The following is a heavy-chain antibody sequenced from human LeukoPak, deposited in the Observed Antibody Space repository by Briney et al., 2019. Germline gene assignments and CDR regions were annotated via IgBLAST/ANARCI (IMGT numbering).Heavy chain of an antibody. V-gene: IGHV3-66*01. CDR2: MYIDGST. CDR1: GFTVSSNY. CDR3: TRAQAFDF. Sequence: PGGSLRLSCAASGFTVSSNYMSWVRQAPGKGLEWVSVMYIDGSTHYAESVKGRFTISRDNSKNTVFLLLTSLTAEDTAVYYCTRAQAFDFWGQGTLVTVSP. J-gene: IGHJ4*02.